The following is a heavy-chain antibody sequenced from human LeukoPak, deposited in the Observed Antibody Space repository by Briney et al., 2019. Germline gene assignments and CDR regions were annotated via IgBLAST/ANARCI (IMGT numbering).Heavy chain of an antibody. CDR1: GFTFSSYG. Sequence: GGSLRLSCAASGFTFSSYGFNWVRQAPGKGLEWISYISTSGETTYYADSVRGRFTISRDNAKNTLYLQMNSLRAEDTAVYYCARVPLYSGYDYGVYFDYWGQGTLVTVSS. V-gene: IGHV3-48*03. CDR3: ARVPLYSGYDYGVYFDY. J-gene: IGHJ4*02. D-gene: IGHD5-12*01. CDR2: ISTSGETT.